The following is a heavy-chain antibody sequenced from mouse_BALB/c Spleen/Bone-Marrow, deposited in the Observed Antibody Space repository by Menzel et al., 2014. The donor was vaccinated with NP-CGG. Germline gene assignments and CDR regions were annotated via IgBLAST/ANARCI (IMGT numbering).Heavy chain of an antibody. CDR3: ARGGYGNYVFAY. J-gene: IGHJ3*01. V-gene: IGHV1-87*01. CDR2: IYPGDGDT. D-gene: IGHD2-1*01. CDR1: GYTFTSYW. Sequence: QVQLQQSGAELARPGASVKLSCKASGYTFTSYWMQWVKQRPGQGLEWIGTIYPGDGDTRYTQKFKGKATLTADKSSSTAYMQLSSLASEDSAVYYCARGGYGNYVFAYWGQGTLFTVSA.